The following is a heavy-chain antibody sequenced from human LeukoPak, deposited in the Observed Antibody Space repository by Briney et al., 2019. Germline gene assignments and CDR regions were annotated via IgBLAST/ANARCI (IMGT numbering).Heavy chain of an antibody. J-gene: IGHJ4*02. V-gene: IGHV3-23*01. CDR2: ISGSGGST. Sequence: PGGSLRLSCAASGFTFSSYVMNWVRQAPGKGLEWVSGISGSGGSTYYADSVKGRFTISRDNAKNSLYLQMNSLRAEDTAVYYCARDLAVAGTALDYWGQGTLVTVSS. CDR3: ARDLAVAGTALDY. CDR1: GFTFSSYV. D-gene: IGHD6-19*01.